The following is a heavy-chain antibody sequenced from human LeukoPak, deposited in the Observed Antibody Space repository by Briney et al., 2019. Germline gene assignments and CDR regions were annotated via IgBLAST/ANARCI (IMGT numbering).Heavy chain of an antibody. Sequence: GGSLRLSCAASGFTFSSYAMSWVRQAPGKGLEWVSAISGSGGSTYYADSVKGRFTISRDNSKNTLYLQMNSLRAEDTALYYCATTLLRASIHMEIWGKGLTGTVSS. CDR2: ISGSGGST. CDR3: ATTLLRASIHMEI. J-gene: IGHJ6*03. D-gene: IGHD3-3*01. V-gene: IGHV3-23*01. CDR1: GFTFSSYA.